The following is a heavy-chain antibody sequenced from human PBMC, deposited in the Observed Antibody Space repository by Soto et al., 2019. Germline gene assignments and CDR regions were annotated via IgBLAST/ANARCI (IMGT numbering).Heavy chain of an antibody. V-gene: IGHV1-69*01. Sequence: QVQLVQSGAEVKKPGSSVKVSCKASGGTFSSYAISWVRQAPGQGLEWMGGIIPIFGTANYAQKLQGRVTITADESTSKAYMELSSLRYEDTAVYYCARSDIVVVVAATFYYGMDVWGQGTTVAVSS. J-gene: IGHJ6*02. D-gene: IGHD2-15*01. CDR3: ARSDIVVVVAATFYYGMDV. CDR2: IIPIFGTA. CDR1: GGTFSSYA.